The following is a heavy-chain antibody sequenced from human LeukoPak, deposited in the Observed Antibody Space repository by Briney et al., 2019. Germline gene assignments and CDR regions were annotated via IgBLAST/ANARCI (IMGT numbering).Heavy chain of an antibody. CDR2: IIPIFGTA. D-gene: IGHD6-13*01. V-gene: IGHV1-69*13. CDR3: ARLEAAAGKDWFDP. CDR1: GGTFSSYA. J-gene: IGHJ5*02. Sequence: REASVKVSCKASGGTFSSYAISWVRQAPGQGLEWMGGIIPIFGTANYAQKFQGRVTITADESTSTAYMELSSLRSEDTAVYYCARLEAAAGKDWFDPWGQGTLVTVSS.